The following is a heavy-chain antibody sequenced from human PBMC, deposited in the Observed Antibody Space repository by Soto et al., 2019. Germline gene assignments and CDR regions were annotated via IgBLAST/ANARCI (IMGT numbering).Heavy chain of an antibody. Sequence: ASETLSLTCSVSGGTISGYYWTWIRQPAGKGLEWIGRIYSSGNTKYNPSLQSRVTMSLDTSNNQFSLRLTSVTAADTAVYYCARGQRFSEWFDPWGQGTLVTVSS. D-gene: IGHD3-3*01. CDR1: GGTISGYY. J-gene: IGHJ5*02. CDR2: IYSSGNT. V-gene: IGHV4-4*07. CDR3: ARGQRFSEWFDP.